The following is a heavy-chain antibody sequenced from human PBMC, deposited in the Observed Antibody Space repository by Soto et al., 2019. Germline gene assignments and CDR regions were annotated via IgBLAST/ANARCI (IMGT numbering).Heavy chain of an antibody. CDR1: GFTFSSYG. Sequence: GGSLRLSCAASGFTFSSYGMHWVRQAPGKGLEWVAVISYDGSNKYYADSVKGRFTISRDNSKNTLYLQMNSLRAEDTAVYYCAKTPLSGDYGVYYFDYWGQGTLVTVSS. CDR2: ISYDGSNK. CDR3: AKTPLSGDYGVYYFDY. J-gene: IGHJ4*02. V-gene: IGHV3-30*18. D-gene: IGHD4-17*01.